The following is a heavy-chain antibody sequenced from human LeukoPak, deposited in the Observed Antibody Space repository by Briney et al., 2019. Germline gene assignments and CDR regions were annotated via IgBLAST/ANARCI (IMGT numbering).Heavy chain of an antibody. CDR3: AKEKLDYYDFWSGYYL. V-gene: IGHV3-48*01. CDR2: ISSSSSTI. Sequence: GGSLRLSCAASGFTFGSCSMNWVRQAPGKGLEWVSYISSSSSTIYYADSVKGRFTISRDNAKNSLYLQMNSLRAEDTAVYYCAKEKLDYYDFWSGYYLWGQGTLVTVTS. CDR1: GFTFGSCS. J-gene: IGHJ4*02. D-gene: IGHD3-3*01.